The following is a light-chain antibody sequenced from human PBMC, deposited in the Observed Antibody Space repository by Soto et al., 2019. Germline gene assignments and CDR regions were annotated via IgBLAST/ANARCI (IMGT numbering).Light chain of an antibody. CDR3: QQYGSSGT. V-gene: IGKV3-20*01. J-gene: IGKJ1*01. CDR2: GAS. Sequence: ELLLTQSQGPLSLSPGERATLSCRASQSVSRSYLAWYKQKPGQAPRLLIYGASSRATGIPDRFSGGGSGTDFPPTISRLDPEDVAVYYCQQYGSSGTFGQGTKVDIK. CDR1: QSVSRSY.